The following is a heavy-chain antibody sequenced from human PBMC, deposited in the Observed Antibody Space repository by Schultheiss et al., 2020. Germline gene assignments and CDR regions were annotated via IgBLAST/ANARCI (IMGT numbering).Heavy chain of an antibody. V-gene: IGHV5-10-1*01. CDR3: ARRMGADYGDYDYYYYGMDV. Sequence: GGSLRLSCKGSGYSFTSYWISWVRQMPGKGLEWMGRIDPSDSYTNYSPSFQGHVTISADKSISTAYLQWSSLKASDTAMYYCARRMGADYGDYDYYYYGMDVWGQGTTVTVSS. CDR1: GYSFTSYW. CDR2: IDPSDSYT. D-gene: IGHD4-17*01. J-gene: IGHJ6*02.